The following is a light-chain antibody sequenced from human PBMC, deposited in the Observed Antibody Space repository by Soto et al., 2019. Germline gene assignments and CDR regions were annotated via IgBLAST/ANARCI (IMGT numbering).Light chain of an antibody. V-gene: IGKV1-16*01. CDR3: HQFRTYPLT. J-gene: IGKJ4*02. CDR1: QGIDNF. Sequence: DIQMTQSPSSVSASIGDRVTITCRASQGIDNFVAWFQQTPGKAPKSLIYDASSLHSGVPSRFRGSGSGTEFTLTISSRQPEDFGTDYCHQFRTYPLTFGGGTKVEI. CDR2: DAS.